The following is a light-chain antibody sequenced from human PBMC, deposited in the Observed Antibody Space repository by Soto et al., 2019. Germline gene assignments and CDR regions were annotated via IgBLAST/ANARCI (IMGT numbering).Light chain of an antibody. CDR3: QQYNNWPPWT. Sequence: EIVMTQSPATLSVSPGERATLSCRASQSVGSDLAWYQHTPGQPPGLLIYGASTRATGIPGRFSGSGSGTEFTLTISRLQSEDFAVYFCQQYNNWPPWTFGQGTKVDIK. CDR2: GAS. CDR1: QSVGSD. V-gene: IGKV3-15*01. J-gene: IGKJ1*01.